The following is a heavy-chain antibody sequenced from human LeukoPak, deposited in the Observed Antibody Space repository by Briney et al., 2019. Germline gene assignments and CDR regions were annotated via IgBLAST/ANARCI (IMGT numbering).Heavy chain of an antibody. CDR2: ISSDGINK. CDR1: GFAFSDYA. Sequence: PGGSLRLSCAASGFAFSDYAMHWVRQAPGKGLEWVALISSDGINKYYADSVEGRFTISRDNSKNTLYLQMISLRPEDTAFYYCARDVSGWYYFDYWGQGTLVTVSS. D-gene: IGHD6-19*01. CDR3: ARDVSGWYYFDY. J-gene: IGHJ4*02. V-gene: IGHV3-30-3*01.